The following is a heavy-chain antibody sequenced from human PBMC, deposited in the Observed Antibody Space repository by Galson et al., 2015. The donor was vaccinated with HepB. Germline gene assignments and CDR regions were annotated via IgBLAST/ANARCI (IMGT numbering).Heavy chain of an antibody. CDR3: ARDYGGHSSPDY. CDR2: ISHDRDNK. D-gene: IGHD4-23*01. V-gene: IGHV3-30*09. J-gene: IGHJ4*02. CDR1: GFTFNLYA. Sequence: SLRLSCAASGFTFNLYAIHWVRQAPGKGLEWVAFISHDRDNKHYADSVKGRFAVSRDNSKDTLFLQMSSLRLEDTAVYYCARDYGGHSSPDYWGQGSLVTVSS.